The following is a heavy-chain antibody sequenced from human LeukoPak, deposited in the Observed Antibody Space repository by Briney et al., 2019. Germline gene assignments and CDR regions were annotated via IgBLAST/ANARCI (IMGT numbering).Heavy chain of an antibody. V-gene: IGHV3-23*01. D-gene: IGHD6-13*01. Sequence: TGGSLRLSCAASGFTFSSCAMSWVRQAPGKGLEWVSAIVGSGSSTYYADSVKGRFTISRDNSKNTLYLQMNSLRAEDTAVYYCAKDRVRFSSRVDAFDIWGRGTMVTVSS. CDR3: AKDRVRFSSRVDAFDI. CDR2: IVGSGSST. CDR1: GFTFSSCA. J-gene: IGHJ3*02.